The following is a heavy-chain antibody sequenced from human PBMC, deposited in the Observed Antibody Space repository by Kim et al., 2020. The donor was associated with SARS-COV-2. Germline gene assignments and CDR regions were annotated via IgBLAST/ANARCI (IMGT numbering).Heavy chain of an antibody. D-gene: IGHD6-19*01. CDR3: ARVRAGDRWVAGIYYYDFGMDV. Sequence: SQTLSLTCAISGDSVSSNSAAWNWIRQSPSRGLEWLGRTYYRSKWYNDYAVSVKSRITINPDTSKNQFSLQLNSVTPEDTAVYYCARVRAGDRWVAGIYYYDFGMDVWGQGTTVTVSS. CDR2: TYYRSKWYN. V-gene: IGHV6-1*01. J-gene: IGHJ6*02. CDR1: GDSVSSNSAA.